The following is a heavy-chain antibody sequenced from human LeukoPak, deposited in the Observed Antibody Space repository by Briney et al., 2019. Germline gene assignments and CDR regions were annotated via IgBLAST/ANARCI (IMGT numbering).Heavy chain of an antibody. Sequence: TSETLSLTCSVSGGSVRRSDYYWAWIRQPPGKGLEWIGSVRYTGSSYYTPSHRSRVTISLDMSNNQFSLRMNSVTAADTAVYFCASYFDDTGTASFDNWGQGILVTVSS. CDR3: ASYFDDTGTASFDN. CDR1: GGSVRRSDYY. D-gene: IGHD3-22*01. CDR2: VRYTGSS. J-gene: IGHJ4*02. V-gene: IGHV4-39*01.